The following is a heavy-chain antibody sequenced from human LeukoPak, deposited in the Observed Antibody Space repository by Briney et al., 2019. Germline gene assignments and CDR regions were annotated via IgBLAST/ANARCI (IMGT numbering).Heavy chain of an antibody. CDR3: ARNTYYYDSSGYYGSLCDY. V-gene: IGHV3-74*01. J-gene: IGHJ4*02. CDR1: GFTFSSYW. CDR2: INIDGSST. D-gene: IGHD3-22*01. Sequence: GSLRLSCAASGFTFSSYWMHWVRQAPGKGLGWVSRINIDGSSTSYADPVKGRFPIPRDNAKNTLYLQMNSLRAEDTAVYYCARNTYYYDSSGYYGSLCDYWGQGTLVTVSS.